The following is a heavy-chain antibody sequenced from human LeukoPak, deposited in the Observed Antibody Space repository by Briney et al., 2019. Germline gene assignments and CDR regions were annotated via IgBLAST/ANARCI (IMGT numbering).Heavy chain of an antibody. Sequence: GESLKISCKGSGSSFTSYWISWVRQMPGKGLEWMGRIDPSDSYTNYSPSFQGHVTISADKSISTAYLQWSSLKASDTAMYYCASWDGSGSYYHYYGMDVWGKGTTVTVSS. CDR1: GSSFTSYW. D-gene: IGHD3-10*01. CDR2: IDPSDSYT. CDR3: ASWDGSGSYYHYYGMDV. J-gene: IGHJ6*04. V-gene: IGHV5-10-1*01.